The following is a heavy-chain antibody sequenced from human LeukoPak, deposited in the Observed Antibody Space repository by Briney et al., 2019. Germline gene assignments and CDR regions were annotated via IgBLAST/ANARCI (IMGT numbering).Heavy chain of an antibody. CDR2: IKQDGSEK. J-gene: IGHJ3*02. V-gene: IGHV3-7*01. CDR1: GFTFTTYW. Sequence: GGSLRLSCAASGFTFTTYWMSWVRQAPGKGLEWVANIKQDGSEKYYVDSVKGRFTISRDNAKNSPYLQMNSLRAEDTAVYYCARGTDYYDSSGLGAFDIWGQGTMVTVSS. CDR3: ARGTDYYDSSGLGAFDI. D-gene: IGHD3-22*01.